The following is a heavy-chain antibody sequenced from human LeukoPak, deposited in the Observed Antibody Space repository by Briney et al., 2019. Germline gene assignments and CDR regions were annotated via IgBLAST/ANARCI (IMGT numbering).Heavy chain of an antibody. CDR3: AADPAVAATPRWFDP. Sequence: ASVKVSFKASGYTFTSYAMHWVRQAPGQRLEWMGWINAGNGNTKYSQKFQERVTITRDMSTSTAYMELSSLRSEDTAVYYCAADPAVAATPRWFDPWGQGTLVTVSS. V-gene: IGHV1-3*01. D-gene: IGHD2-15*01. CDR1: GYTFTSYA. J-gene: IGHJ5*02. CDR2: INAGNGNT.